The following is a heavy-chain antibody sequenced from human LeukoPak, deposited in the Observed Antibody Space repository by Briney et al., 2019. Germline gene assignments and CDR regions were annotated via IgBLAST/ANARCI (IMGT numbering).Heavy chain of an antibody. CDR3: ARWRPYFYDSSGYVDY. CDR1: GDSLTLYY. CDR2: MYYSGSP. V-gene: IGHV4-59*01. D-gene: IGHD3-22*01. Sequence: SETLSLTCTVSGDSLTLYYWSWIRQSPGKGLEWIGNMYYSGSPDYNPSLKSRVTISIDTSKNQFSLRLTSVTAADTAVYYCARWRPYFYDSSGYVDYWGQGTLVTVSS. J-gene: IGHJ4*02.